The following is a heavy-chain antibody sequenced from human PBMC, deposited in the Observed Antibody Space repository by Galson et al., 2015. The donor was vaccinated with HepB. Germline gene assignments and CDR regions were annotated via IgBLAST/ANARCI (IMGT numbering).Heavy chain of an antibody. D-gene: IGHD2-2*01. CDR3: AKDRLGCSSTSCYPYNWFDP. J-gene: IGHJ5*02. Sequence: SLRLSCAASGFTFSSYAMSWVRQAPGKGLEWVSAISGSGGSTYYADSVKGRLTISRDNSKNTLYLQMNSLRAEDTAVYYCAKDRLGCSSTSCYPYNWFDPWGQGTLVTVSS. V-gene: IGHV3-23*01. CDR1: GFTFSSYA. CDR2: ISGSGGST.